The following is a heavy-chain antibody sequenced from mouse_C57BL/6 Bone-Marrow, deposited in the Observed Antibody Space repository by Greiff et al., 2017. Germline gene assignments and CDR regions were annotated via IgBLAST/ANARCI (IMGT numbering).Heavy chain of an antibody. Sequence: QVQLQQPGAELVKPGASVKLSCKASGYTFTSYWMHWVKQRPGRGLEWIGRIDPTGGGTKYNEKFKSKATLTVDKPSSTAYMQLSSLTSEDSAVYYCAKLRYYYAMDYWGQGTSVTVSS. D-gene: IGHD1-1*01. J-gene: IGHJ4*01. CDR3: AKLRYYYAMDY. V-gene: IGHV1-72*01. CDR2: IDPTGGGT. CDR1: GYTFTSYW.